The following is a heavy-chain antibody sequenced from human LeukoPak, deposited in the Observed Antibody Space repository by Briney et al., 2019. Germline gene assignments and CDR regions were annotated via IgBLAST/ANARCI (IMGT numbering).Heavy chain of an antibody. CDR3: ARVTYDYGDY. V-gene: IGHV4-61*01. CDR2: IYYSGST. CDR1: GGSVSSGSYY. Sequence: SETLSLTCTVSGGSVSSGSYYWSWIRQPPGKGLEWIGNIYYSGSTNYNPSLKSRVTISVDTSKNQFSLKLSSVTAADTAVYYCARVTYDYGDYWGQGTLVTVSS. J-gene: IGHJ4*02. D-gene: IGHD3-16*01.